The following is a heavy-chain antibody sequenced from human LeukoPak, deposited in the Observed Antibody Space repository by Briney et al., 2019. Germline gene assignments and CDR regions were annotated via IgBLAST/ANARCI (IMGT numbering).Heavy chain of an antibody. D-gene: IGHD3-9*01. J-gene: IGHJ4*02. CDR3: AKDAPGTLRYFDWLSNPVFDY. CDR1: GFTFSSYA. V-gene: IGHV3-30*02. Sequence: GGSLRLSCAASGFTFSSYAMHWVRQAPGKGLEWVTLIRYDGSNKYYADSVKGRFTISRDNSKNTLYLQMNSLRAEDTAVYYCAKDAPGTLRYFDWLSNPVFDYWGQGTLVTVSS. CDR2: IRYDGSNK.